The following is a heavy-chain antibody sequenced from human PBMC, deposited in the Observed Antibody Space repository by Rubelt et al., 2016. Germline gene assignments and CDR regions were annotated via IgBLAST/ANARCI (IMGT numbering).Heavy chain of an antibody. J-gene: IGHJ4*02. D-gene: IGHD1-26*01. V-gene: IGHV3-23*01. CDR2: ISGSGGST. Sequence: EVQLLESGGGLAQPGGSLRLSCAASGFTFSSNAMSWVRQAPGKGLEWVSAISGSGGSTYYADSVKGRFTISRDNANNTLYLKMNSLRAEDTAVYYCAKDQVGATLWGGALPHYFDYWGQGTLVTVSS. CDR3: AKDQVGATLWGGALPHYFDY. CDR1: GFTFSSNA.